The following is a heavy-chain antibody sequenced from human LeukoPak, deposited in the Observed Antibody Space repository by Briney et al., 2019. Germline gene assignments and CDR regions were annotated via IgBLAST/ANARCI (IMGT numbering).Heavy chain of an antibody. D-gene: IGHD3-10*01. J-gene: IGHJ3*01. Sequence: GEALKISSQGSGYSSSTYWITWVRQTPGKGMVWMGIIYPGDSDTRYRPSFQGQFSISTDESVSSAYLQWTSLRASDTAIYYCARQAREHMSYYGAPFDFWGQGTMVTVSS. V-gene: IGHV5-51*01. CDR1: GYSSSTYW. CDR2: IYPGDSDT. CDR3: ARQAREHMSYYGAPFDF.